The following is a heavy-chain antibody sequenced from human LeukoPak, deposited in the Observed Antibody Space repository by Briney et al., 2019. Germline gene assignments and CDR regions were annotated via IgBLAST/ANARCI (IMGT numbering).Heavy chain of an antibody. CDR2: IYTSGST. CDR1: GGSISSYY. J-gene: IGHJ4*02. Sequence: PSETLSLTCTVSGGSISSYYWSWIRQPAGKGLEWIGRIYTSGSTNYNPSLKRRVTMSVDTSKNQFSLKLSSVTAADTAVYYCARASTYDFWSGYYITYFDYWGQGTLVTVPS. D-gene: IGHD3-3*01. CDR3: ARASTYDFWSGYYITYFDY. V-gene: IGHV4-4*07.